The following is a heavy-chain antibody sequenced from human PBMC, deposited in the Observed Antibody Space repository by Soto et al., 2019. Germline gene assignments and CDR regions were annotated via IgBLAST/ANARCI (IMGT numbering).Heavy chain of an antibody. CDR2: IYHSGST. CDR1: GYSISSGYY. V-gene: IGHV4-38-2*01. D-gene: IGHD1-26*01. Sequence: TSETLSLTCAVSGYSISSGYYWGWIRQPPGKGLEWIGSIYHSGSTYYNPSLKSRVTISVDTSKNQFSLKLSSVTAADTAVYYCARSSGSYYYYYGMDVWGQGTTVTVSS. CDR3: ARSSGSYYYYYGMDV. J-gene: IGHJ6*02.